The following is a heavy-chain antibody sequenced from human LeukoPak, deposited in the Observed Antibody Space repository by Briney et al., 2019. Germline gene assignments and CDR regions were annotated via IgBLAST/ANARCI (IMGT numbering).Heavy chain of an antibody. CDR3: AKDYGRYSGYDFFPDY. CDR2: ISYDGRNK. J-gene: IGHJ4*02. D-gene: IGHD5-12*01. Sequence: GGSLTLSCAASGFTFTSYGMHWVRQAPGKGLEWVAAISYDGRNKYYADSVKGRFTMSRDNSKNTLYLQLNSLGAEDTAVYFCAKDYGRYSGYDFFPDYWGQGTLVTVSS. CDR1: GFTFTSYG. V-gene: IGHV3-30*18.